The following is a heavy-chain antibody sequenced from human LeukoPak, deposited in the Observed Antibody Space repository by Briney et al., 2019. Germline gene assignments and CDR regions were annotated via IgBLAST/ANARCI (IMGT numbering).Heavy chain of an antibody. CDR1: GGSISNYY. CDR3: ERDPGLVGAKGPMFDFDY. J-gene: IGHJ4*02. V-gene: IGHV4-59*01. D-gene: IGHD1-26*01. Sequence: SETLSLTCTMSGGSISNYYWNWIRRPPGKGLEWIGYISYSGRTNYNPSFKSRVTMSVDTSKNQFSLRLSSVTAADTAVYYCERDPGLVGAKGPMFDFDYWGQGTLVSVSS. CDR2: ISYSGRT.